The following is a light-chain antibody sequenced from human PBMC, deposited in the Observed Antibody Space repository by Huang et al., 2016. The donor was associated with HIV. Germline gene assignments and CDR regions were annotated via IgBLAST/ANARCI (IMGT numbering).Light chain of an antibody. CDR1: QSVSSN. V-gene: IGKV3-15*01. CDR2: GAS. Sequence: EIVMTQSPATLSVSPGERATLSCRASQSVSSNLAWYQQKPGHAPRLLIYGASTRATGIPARFSCSGSGTEFTLTISSLQSEDFAVYYCQQYNNWPPMYTFGQGTKLEIK. J-gene: IGKJ2*01. CDR3: QQYNNWPPMYT.